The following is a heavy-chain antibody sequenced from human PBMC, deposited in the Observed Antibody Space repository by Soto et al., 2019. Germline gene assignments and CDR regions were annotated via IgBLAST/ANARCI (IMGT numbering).Heavy chain of an antibody. J-gene: IGHJ4*02. CDR1: GFTFSSYA. Sequence: GGSLRLSCAASGFTFSSYAMSWVRQAPGKGLEYISDITSNGGITYFAYSVKGRFTISRDNSKNTLYLQMGGLRAEDMAVYYCVRDPSFDYWGQGTLVTVSS. V-gene: IGHV3-64*01. CDR2: ITSNGGIT. CDR3: VRDPSFDY.